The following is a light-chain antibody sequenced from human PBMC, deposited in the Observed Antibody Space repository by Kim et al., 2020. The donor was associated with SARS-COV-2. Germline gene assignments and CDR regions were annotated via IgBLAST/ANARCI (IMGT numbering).Light chain of an antibody. CDR3: QAWDSSTVV. CDR1: KLGEKY. Sequence: SYELTQPPSVSVSPGQTASITCSGDKLGEKYACWYQQKPGQCPVLVIYQDSKRPSGIPERFSGSNSGNTATLTSRGTEAMDEADYYCQAWDSSTVVVGGG. J-gene: IGLJ2*01. CDR2: QDS. V-gene: IGLV3-1*01.